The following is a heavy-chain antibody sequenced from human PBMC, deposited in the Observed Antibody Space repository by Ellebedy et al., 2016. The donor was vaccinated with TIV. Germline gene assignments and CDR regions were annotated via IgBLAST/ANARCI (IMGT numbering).Heavy chain of an antibody. J-gene: IGHJ3*02. V-gene: IGHV3-30-3*01. CDR1: GFTFSNYA. CDR2: ISYDGTNK. CDR3: ARARIPSWIFFDI. Sequence: GESLKISCAASGFTFSNYAMHWVRQAPGKGLEWGAIISYDGTNKYYADSVKGRFTISRDNSKNTLYLQMNSLRAEDTAVYYCARARIPSWIFFDIWGQGTMVTVSS. D-gene: IGHD2-2*03.